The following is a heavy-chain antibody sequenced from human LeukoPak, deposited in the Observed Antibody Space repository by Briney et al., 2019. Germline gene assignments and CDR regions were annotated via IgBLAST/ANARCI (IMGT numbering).Heavy chain of an antibody. Sequence: GGSLRLSCAASGFTFSSYGMHWVRQAPGKGLEWVAVISYDGSNKYYADSVKGRFTISRDNSKNTLYLQMNSLRAEDTAVYYCAKLGCSGGSCYLGLGFDYWGQGTLVTVSS. V-gene: IGHV3-30*18. CDR1: GFTFSSYG. CDR3: AKLGCSGGSCYLGLGFDY. CDR2: ISYDGSNK. J-gene: IGHJ4*02. D-gene: IGHD2-15*01.